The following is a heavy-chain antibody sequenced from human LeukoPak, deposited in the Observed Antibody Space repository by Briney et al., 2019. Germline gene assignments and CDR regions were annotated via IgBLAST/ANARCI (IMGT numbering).Heavy chain of an antibody. V-gene: IGHV3-23*01. CDR2: IGGGGDST. CDR3: AKGGPGGGGYFDD. D-gene: IGHD3-16*01. J-gene: IGHJ4*02. Sequence: GGSLRLSCAASGFTFSSYIMSWVRQAPGKGLEWVSLIGGGGDSTYYADSVKGRFTISRDNSKNTLYLRMNSLRADDTAVYYWAKGGPGGGGYFDDWGQGTLVTVSS. CDR1: GFTFSSYI.